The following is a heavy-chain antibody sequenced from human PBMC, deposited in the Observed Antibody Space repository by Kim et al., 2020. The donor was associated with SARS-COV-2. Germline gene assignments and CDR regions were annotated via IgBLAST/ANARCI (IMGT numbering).Heavy chain of an antibody. CDR2: IRSKAHGGTT. CDR1: GFAFGDYS. D-gene: IGHD3-10*02. Sequence: GGSLRLSCTASGFAFGDYSMTWARQAPGKGLEWVGFIRSKAHGGTTEYAASVNGRFTISRDDSKGLAYLQMNSLKTEDTAVYYCTRENCCGNNGRGYYFDYWGQGTLVTVSS. CDR3: TRENCCGNNGRGYYFDY. V-gene: IGHV3-49*04. J-gene: IGHJ4*02.